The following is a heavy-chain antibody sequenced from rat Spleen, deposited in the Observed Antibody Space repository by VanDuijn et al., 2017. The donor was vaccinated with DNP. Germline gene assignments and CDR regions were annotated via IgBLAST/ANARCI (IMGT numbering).Heavy chain of an antibody. CDR3: ARWGTYFDY. J-gene: IGHJ2*01. V-gene: IGHV3-1*01. CDR2: ISYSGST. CDR1: GSSITSNY. Sequence: EVRLQESGPGLVKPSQSLSLTCSVTGSSITSNYWGWIRQFPGNKMEYIGHISYSGSTSYNPSLKSRISITRDTSKNQFFLQLNSVTTEDTATYYCARWGTYFDYWGQGVMVTVSS.